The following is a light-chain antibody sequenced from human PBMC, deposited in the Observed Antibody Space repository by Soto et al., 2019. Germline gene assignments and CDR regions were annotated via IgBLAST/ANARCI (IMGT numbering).Light chain of an antibody. CDR2: AAS. Sequence: AIQMTHSPSSLSASVGYRVTITFRASQGIRNDLGWYQQKPGKAPKLLIYAASSLQSGVPSRFSGSGSGTDFTLTISSLQPEDFATYYCQKLNSFPINFGQGTRLEIK. CDR3: QKLNSFPIN. V-gene: IGKV1-6*01. CDR1: QGIRND. J-gene: IGKJ5*01.